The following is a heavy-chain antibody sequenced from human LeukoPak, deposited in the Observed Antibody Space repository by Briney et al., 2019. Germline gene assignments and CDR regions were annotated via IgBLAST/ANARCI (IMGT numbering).Heavy chain of an antibody. CDR1: GFTFSNYA. CDR3: AREGYCTSTSCYAGIDY. Sequence: GGSLRLSCAASGFTFSNYAMSWVRQAPGKGPEWVSAITGSGGSISYADAVKGRFTISRDNSKNTLSLQMNSLRAEDTATYYCAREGYCTSTSCYAGIDYWGQGTLVTVSS. V-gene: IGHV3-23*01. D-gene: IGHD2-2*01. J-gene: IGHJ4*02. CDR2: ITGSGGSI.